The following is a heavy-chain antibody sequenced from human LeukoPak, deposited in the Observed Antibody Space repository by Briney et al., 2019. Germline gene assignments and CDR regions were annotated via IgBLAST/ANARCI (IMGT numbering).Heavy chain of an antibody. CDR3: AREQRLGGNCFFDL. J-gene: IGHJ4*02. V-gene: IGHV1-69*01. D-gene: IGHD2-21*01. CDR1: GDSYSSFG. CDR2: ITPIFCSA. Sequence: SVKVSGKAAGDSYSSFGFNWLRQAPGQGLEWMGRITPIFCSAHYQQRFKGRVTITADESTIPVYMDLSILRAEDTGLYYCAREQRLGGNCFFDLWGQGSVVAVSS.